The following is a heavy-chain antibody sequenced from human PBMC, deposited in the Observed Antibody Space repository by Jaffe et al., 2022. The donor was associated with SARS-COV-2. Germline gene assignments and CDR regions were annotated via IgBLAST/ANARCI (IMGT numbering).Heavy chain of an antibody. V-gene: IGHV3-23*01. CDR2: ISGSGGST. J-gene: IGHJ3*02. D-gene: IGHD3-16*02. Sequence: EVQLLESGGGLVQPGGSLRLSCAASGFTFSSYAMSWVRQAPGKGLEWVSAISGSGGSTYYADSVKGRFTISRDNSKNTLYLQMNSLRAEDTAVYYCAKGPQNPDDYVWGSYHADAFDIWGQGTMVTVSS. CDR3: AKGPQNPDDYVWGSYHADAFDI. CDR1: GFTFSSYA.